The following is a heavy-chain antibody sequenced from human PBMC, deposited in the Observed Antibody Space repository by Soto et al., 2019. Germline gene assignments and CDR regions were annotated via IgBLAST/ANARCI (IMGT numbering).Heavy chain of an antibody. CDR2: ISYDGSNK. V-gene: IGHV3-30*03. J-gene: IGHJ1*01. CDR3: VTKVAAADSAEYFQH. CDR1: GFTFSSYG. Sequence: PGGSLRLSCAASGFTFSSYGMHWVRQAPGKGLEWVAVISYDGSNKYYADSVKGRFTISRDNAKNTLSLQMNSLRAEDTAVYYCVTKVAAADSAEYFQHWGQGTLVTVSS. D-gene: IGHD6-13*01.